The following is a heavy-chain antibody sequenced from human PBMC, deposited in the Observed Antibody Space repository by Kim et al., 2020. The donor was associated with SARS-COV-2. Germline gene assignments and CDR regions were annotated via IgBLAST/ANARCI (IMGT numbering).Heavy chain of an antibody. J-gene: IGHJ6*02. CDR2: INHSGST. D-gene: IGHD6-6*01. Sequence: SETLSLTCAVYGGSFSGYYWSWIRQPPGKGLEWIGEINHSGSTNYNPSLKSRVTISVDTSKNQFSLKLSSVTAADTAVYYCARGFKEYSSSFYYYYGMDVWGQGTTVTVSS. CDR1: GGSFSGYY. CDR3: ARGFKEYSSSFYYYYGMDV. V-gene: IGHV4-34*01.